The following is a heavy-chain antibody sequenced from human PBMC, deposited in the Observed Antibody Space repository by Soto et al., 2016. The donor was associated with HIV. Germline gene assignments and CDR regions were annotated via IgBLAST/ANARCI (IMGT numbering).Heavy chain of an antibody. D-gene: IGHD3-10*01. CDR1: GYSISSGYH. CDR3: TRDEVTGTP. CDR2: IYFSGAT. J-gene: IGHJ4*02. Sequence: QVQLQESGPGLVKPSETLSLTCSVSGYSISSGYHWGWIRQPPGKGLEWIGTIYFSGATYYTPSLKSRVAISLDTSKNQFSLKLSSVTAADTAVYYCTRDEVTGTPWGQGTLVHRLL. V-gene: IGHV4-38-2*02.